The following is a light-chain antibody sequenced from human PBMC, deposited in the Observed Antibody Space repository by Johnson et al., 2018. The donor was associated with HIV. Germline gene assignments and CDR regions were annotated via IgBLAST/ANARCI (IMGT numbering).Light chain of an antibody. CDR2: ENN. CDR3: GTWDSSLSAYV. V-gene: IGLV1-51*02. J-gene: IGLJ1*01. CDR1: SANIGDNS. Sequence: QSVLTQPPSVSAAPGQKVTISCSGSSANIGDNSVSWYQQLPGTAPKLLIYENNKRPSGIPDRFSGPKSGKSATLDITGLQSGAEADYYCGTWDSSLSAYVFGNGTKVTVL.